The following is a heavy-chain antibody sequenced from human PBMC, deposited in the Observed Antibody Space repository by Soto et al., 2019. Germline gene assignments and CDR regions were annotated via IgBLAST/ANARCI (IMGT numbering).Heavy chain of an antibody. D-gene: IGHD6-19*01. CDR3: ARDLVTVAGIPRHYHYGMDV. CDR2: ILPILCTA. V-gene: IGHV1-69*06. Sequence: QVQLVQSGAEVKKPGSSVTVSCKASGATFSSNAISWVRQAPGQGLEWMGGILPILCTADYAQKVQGRVTITADKSTSTAYMEMTSLRSEDTAVYYCARDLVTVAGIPRHYHYGMDVWGHGTTVTVSS. J-gene: IGHJ6*02. CDR1: GATFSSNA.